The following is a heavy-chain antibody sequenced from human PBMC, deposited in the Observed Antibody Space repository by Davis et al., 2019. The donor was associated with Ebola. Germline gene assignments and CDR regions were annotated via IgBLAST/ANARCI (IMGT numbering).Heavy chain of an antibody. J-gene: IGHJ3*02. CDR2: ISSSAYYI. V-gene: IGHV3-21*01. Sequence: GESLKISCAASGFTFSSYSMNWVRQAPGKGLEWVSSISSSAYYIYYADSLKGRFTISRDNAKNSLYLQMNSLRAEDTAVYYCAVGDSGWDASDIWGRGTMVTVSS. CDR3: AVGDSGWDASDI. D-gene: IGHD6-19*01. CDR1: GFTFSSYS.